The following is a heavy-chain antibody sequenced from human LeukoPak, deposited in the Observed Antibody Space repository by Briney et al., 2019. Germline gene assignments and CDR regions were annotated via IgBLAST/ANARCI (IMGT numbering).Heavy chain of an antibody. CDR2: ISGSGGST. Sequence: GGSLRLSCAASGFTFSSYAMSWVRQAPGEGLEWVSAISGSGGSTYYADSVKGRFTISRDNSKNTLYLQMNSLRAEDTAVYYCAKDHRIQLWFDYWGQGTLVTVSS. D-gene: IGHD5-18*01. CDR3: AKDHRIQLWFDY. J-gene: IGHJ4*02. V-gene: IGHV3-23*01. CDR1: GFTFSSYA.